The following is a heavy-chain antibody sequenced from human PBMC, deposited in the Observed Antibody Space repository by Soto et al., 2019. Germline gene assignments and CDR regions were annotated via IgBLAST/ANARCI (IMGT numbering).Heavy chain of an antibody. CDR2: ISDDGDKR. Sequence: PGGSLRLSCVGSGFTFSNYGMHWVRQPPGKGLEWVALISDDGDKRYYADSVRGRLIISRDNSKDTLYLQMNSLGPDDTAVYFWAKARVRIVGANSFDYWGQGTPVTVSS. CDR1: GFTFSNYG. J-gene: IGHJ4*02. V-gene: IGHV3-30*18. D-gene: IGHD1-26*01. CDR3: AKARVRIVGANSFDY.